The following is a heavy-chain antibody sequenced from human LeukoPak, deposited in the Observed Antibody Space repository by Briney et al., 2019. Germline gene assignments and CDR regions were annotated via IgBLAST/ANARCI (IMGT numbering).Heavy chain of an antibody. Sequence: GGSLRLSCAASGFTFSSYNMNWVRQAPGKGLEWVSYISSSSSTIYYADSVKGRFTISRDNAKNSLYLQMNSLRAEDTAVYYCARDRGYSYGWYFDYWGQGTLVTVSS. J-gene: IGHJ4*02. CDR1: GFTFSSYN. V-gene: IGHV3-48*01. CDR2: ISSSSSTI. D-gene: IGHD5-18*01. CDR3: ARDRGYSYGWYFDY.